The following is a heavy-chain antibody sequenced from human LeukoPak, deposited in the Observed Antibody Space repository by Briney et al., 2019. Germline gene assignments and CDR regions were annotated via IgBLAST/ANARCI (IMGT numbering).Heavy chain of an antibody. Sequence: SSETLSLTCTVSGGSISSGYYWGWIRPPPGKGLEWIGNIYHTGSTYYNPSLKSRVTISVDTSKNQFSLKLSSVTAADTAVYFCASDRSGYYYVDYWGQGTLVTVSS. J-gene: IGHJ4*02. D-gene: IGHD3-22*01. CDR1: GGSISSGYY. CDR2: IYHTGST. CDR3: ASDRSGYYYVDY. V-gene: IGHV4-38-2*02.